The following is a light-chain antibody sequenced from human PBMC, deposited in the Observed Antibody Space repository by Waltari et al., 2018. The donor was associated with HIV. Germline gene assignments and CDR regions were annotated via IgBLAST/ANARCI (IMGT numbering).Light chain of an antibody. V-gene: IGLV2-14*01. J-gene: IGLJ3*02. CDR2: NAN. CDR1: DIDIGIYVY. Sequence: QSALTQPASVSGSPGQSVTISSLGSDIDIGIYVYISCYHHPPNRAPRLVVFNANSRPSGSPFRFAGSKSGNTASLTISGLQADDEGVYYCSSYVTGGSLLFGGGTQVTVL. CDR3: SSYVTGGSLL.